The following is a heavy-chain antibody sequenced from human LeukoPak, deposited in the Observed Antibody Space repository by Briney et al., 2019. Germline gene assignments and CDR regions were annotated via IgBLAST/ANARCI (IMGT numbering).Heavy chain of an antibody. CDR3: ARSRSRLPTLNYYYGMDV. D-gene: IGHD2-15*01. CDR1: GGSFSGYY. V-gene: IGHV4-34*01. J-gene: IGHJ6*02. CDR2: INHSGST. Sequence: PSETLSLTCAVYGGSFSGYYWSWIRQPPGKGLEWIGEINHSGSTNYNPSLKSRVTISVDTSKNQFSLKLSSVTAADTAVYYCARSRSRLPTLNYYYGMDVWGQGTTVTVSS.